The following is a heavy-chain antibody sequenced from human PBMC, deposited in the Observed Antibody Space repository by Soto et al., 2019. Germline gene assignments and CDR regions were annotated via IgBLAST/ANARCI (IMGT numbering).Heavy chain of an antibody. Sequence: QVQLQQWGAGLLKPSETLSLTCAVYGGSFSGYYWSWIRQPPGKGLEWIGEINHSGSTNYNPSLKSRVTISVDTSKNQFSLKLSSVTAADTAVYYCARGIYGSGRCDYWGQGTLVTVSS. D-gene: IGHD3-10*01. CDR2: INHSGST. CDR1: GGSFSGYY. V-gene: IGHV4-34*01. CDR3: ARGIYGSGRCDY. J-gene: IGHJ4*02.